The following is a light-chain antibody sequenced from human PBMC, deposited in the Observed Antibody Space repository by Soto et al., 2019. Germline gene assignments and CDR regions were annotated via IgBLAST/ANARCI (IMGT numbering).Light chain of an antibody. Sequence: EIVLTQSPGTLSLSPGERVILSCRASQSLDSKYLVWYQQKPGQSPRLLIYGASRRATGIPDRFSGSGSGTDFTLTISRLEAEDFAVYFCHHYVNSVWRSGQGTKVEV. CDR1: QSLDSKY. CDR3: HHYVNSVWR. CDR2: GAS. V-gene: IGKV3-20*01. J-gene: IGKJ1*01.